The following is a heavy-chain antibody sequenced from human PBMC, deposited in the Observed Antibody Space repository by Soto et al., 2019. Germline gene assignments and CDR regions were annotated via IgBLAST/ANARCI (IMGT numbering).Heavy chain of an antibody. CDR3: ARETSSGWYSYYFDY. CDR2: INAGNGNT. V-gene: IGHV1-3*01. D-gene: IGHD6-19*01. Sequence: QVQLVQSGAEVKKPGASVKVSCKASGYTFTSYAMHWVRQAPGQRLEWMGWINAGNGNTKYSQKFQGRVTITRDTSASTAYMELSSLRSEDTAVYYCARETSSGWYSYYFDYWGQGTLVTVSS. J-gene: IGHJ4*02. CDR1: GYTFTSYA.